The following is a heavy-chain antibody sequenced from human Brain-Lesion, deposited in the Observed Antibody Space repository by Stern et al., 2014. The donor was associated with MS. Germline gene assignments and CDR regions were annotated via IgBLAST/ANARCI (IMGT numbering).Heavy chain of an antibody. CDR3: ARDCGSGSCYQTQYYYGVDV. CDR1: GFSLSSYW. V-gene: IGHV3-7*01. J-gene: IGHJ6*02. D-gene: IGHD2-15*01. Sequence: MQLVQSGGGLVQPGGSLRLSCAGSGFSLSSYWMSWVRQAPGTGPELVATIKQDGSERYYVDSVKGRFTISRDNSKNSVFLQMNSLRVDDTSVYYCARDCGSGSCYQTQYYYGVDVWGQGTTVIVSS. CDR2: IKQDGSER.